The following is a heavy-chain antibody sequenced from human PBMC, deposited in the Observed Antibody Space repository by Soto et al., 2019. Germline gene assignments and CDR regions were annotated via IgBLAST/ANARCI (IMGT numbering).Heavy chain of an antibody. J-gene: IGHJ6*02. CDR1: GGTFSSYT. CDR3: ARDLIRYFDWLSRPSYGMDV. V-gene: IGHV1-69*04. CDR2: IIPILGIA. D-gene: IGHD3-9*01. Sequence: GASLKVSCKASGGTFSSYTISWVRQAPGQGLEWMGRIIPILGIANYAQKFQGRVTITADKSTSTAYMELSSLRSEDTAVYYCARDLIRYFDWLSRPSYGMDVWGQGTTVTVSS.